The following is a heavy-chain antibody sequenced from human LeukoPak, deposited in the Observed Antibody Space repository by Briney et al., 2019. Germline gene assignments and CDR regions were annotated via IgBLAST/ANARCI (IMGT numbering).Heavy chain of an antibody. CDR2: INWNGGST. D-gene: IGHD3-9*01. CDR1: GFTFSSYG. CDR3: ARGGDILTGYYMGEDY. J-gene: IGHJ4*02. Sequence: GGTLRLSCAASGFTFSSYGMSWVRQAPGKGLEWVSGINWNGGSTGYADSVKGRFTISRDNAKNSLYLQMNSLRAEDTALYYCARGGDILTGYYMGEDYWSQGTLVTVSS. V-gene: IGHV3-20*04.